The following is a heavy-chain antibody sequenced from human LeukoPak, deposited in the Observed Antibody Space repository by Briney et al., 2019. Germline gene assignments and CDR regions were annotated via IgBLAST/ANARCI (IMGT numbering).Heavy chain of an antibody. Sequence: PSETLSPTCAVSGYSISSGYYWGWIRQPPGKGLEWFGSIYHSGSTYYNPSLKSRVTISVDTSKNQFSLKLSSVTAADTAAYYCAREEYYDSSWGQGTLVTVSS. D-gene: IGHD3-22*01. CDR3: AREEYYDSS. J-gene: IGHJ4*02. V-gene: IGHV4-38-2*02. CDR2: IYHSGST. CDR1: GYSISSGYY.